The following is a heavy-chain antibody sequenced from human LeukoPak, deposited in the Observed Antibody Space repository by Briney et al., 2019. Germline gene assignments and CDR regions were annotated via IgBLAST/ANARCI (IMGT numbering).Heavy chain of an antibody. CDR2: IYYSGST. J-gene: IGHJ5*02. Sequence: SETLSLTCAVSGGSISGGGYYWSWIRQHPGKGLEWIGYIYYSGSTYYNPSLKSRVTISVDTSKNQFSLKLSSVTAADTAVYYCARDRTGDARGFDPWGQGTLVTVSS. CDR3: ARDRTGDARGFDP. CDR1: GGSISGGGYY. D-gene: IGHD3-16*01. V-gene: IGHV4-31*11.